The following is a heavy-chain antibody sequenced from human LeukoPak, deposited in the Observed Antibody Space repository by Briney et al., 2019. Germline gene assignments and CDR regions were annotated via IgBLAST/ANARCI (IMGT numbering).Heavy chain of an antibody. CDR2: ISSSSGYI. V-gene: IGHV3-21*01. CDR1: GFTFSSYS. J-gene: IGHJ6*03. D-gene: IGHD2-2*01. CDR3: ARHYCSSTTCYAGSPMDV. Sequence: GGSLRLSCAASGFTFSSYSMNWVRQAPGKGLEWVSSISSSSGYIYYADSVKGRFTISRDNAKNSLYLQMNSLRAEDTAVYYCARHYCSSTTCYAGSPMDVWGKGTTVTISS.